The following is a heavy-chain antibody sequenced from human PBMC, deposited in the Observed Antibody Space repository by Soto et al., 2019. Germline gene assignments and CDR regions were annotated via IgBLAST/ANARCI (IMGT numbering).Heavy chain of an antibody. J-gene: IGHJ6*02. CDR2: IGASTNP. Sequence: PGGSLRLSCAASGFTFSDYAMSWVRHTPGKGLQWVSTIGASTNPYYPDSVKGRFTISRDNSKNTVYLQMHSLRAEDTAVYYCAKEVRLYSNYGGGYYYYYGMDVWGQGTTVTVSS. CDR3: AKEVRLYSNYGGGYYYYYGMDV. V-gene: IGHV3-23*01. CDR1: GFTFSDYA. D-gene: IGHD4-4*01.